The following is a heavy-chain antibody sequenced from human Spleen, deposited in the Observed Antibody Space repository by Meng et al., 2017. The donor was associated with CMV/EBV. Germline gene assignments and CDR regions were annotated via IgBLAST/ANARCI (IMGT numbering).Heavy chain of an antibody. D-gene: IGHD2-2*01. CDR1: GGSFSGYY. V-gene: IGHV4-34*01. Sequence: GSLRLSCAVYGGSFSGYYWSWIRQPPGKGLEWIGEINHSGSTNYNPSLKSRVTISVDTSKNQFSLKLSSVTAADTAVYYCARGLTSISTGGGWFDPWGLGALVTVSS. J-gene: IGHJ5*02. CDR3: ARGLTSISTGGGWFDP. CDR2: INHSGST.